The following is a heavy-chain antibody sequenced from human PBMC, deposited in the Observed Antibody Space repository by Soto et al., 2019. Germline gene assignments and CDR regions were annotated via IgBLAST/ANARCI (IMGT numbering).Heavy chain of an antibody. D-gene: IGHD3-16*01. V-gene: IGHV3-30*14. CDR1: GFTFRSYV. J-gene: IGHJ1*01. CDR3: GRWGTPGVLDV. CDR2: TSYDGSDK. Sequence: QVQPVESGGGVVQPGTSLRVSCVGSGFTFRSYVIHWARQAPGKGLEWVAITSYDGSDKYYDDSVRGRFTISRDHSWNTVDFQIDSLRLEDTALYFFGRWGTPGVLDVWSQGTLGSVSS.